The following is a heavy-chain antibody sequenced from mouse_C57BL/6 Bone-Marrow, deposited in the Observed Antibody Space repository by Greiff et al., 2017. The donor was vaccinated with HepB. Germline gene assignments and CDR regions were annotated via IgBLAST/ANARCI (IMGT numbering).Heavy chain of an antibody. D-gene: IGHD2-3*01. V-gene: IGHV3-6*01. CDR2: ISYDGSN. CDR3: ARSWLLEDY. J-gene: IGHJ4*01. Sequence: EVKLQESGPGLVKPSQSLSLTCSVTGYSITSGYDWNWIRQFPGNKLEWMGYISYDGSNNYNPSLKNRISITRDTSKNQFFLKLNSVTTEDTATYYCARSWLLEDYWGQGTSVTVSS. CDR1: GYSITSGYD.